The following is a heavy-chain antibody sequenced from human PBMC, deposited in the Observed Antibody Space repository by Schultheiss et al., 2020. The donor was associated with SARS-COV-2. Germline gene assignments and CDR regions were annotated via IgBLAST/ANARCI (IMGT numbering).Heavy chain of an antibody. CDR2: INPNSGGT. D-gene: IGHD2-15*01. J-gene: IGHJ5*02. Sequence: SVKVSCKASGGTFSSYAISWVRQAPGQGLEWMGWINPNSGGTNYAQKFQGRVTITADESTSTAYMELSSLRSEDTAVYYCARGRCSGGSCFVGRWDGFDPWGQGTLVTVSS. CDR3: ARGRCSGGSCFVGRWDGFDP. CDR1: GGTFSSYA. V-gene: IGHV1-69*13.